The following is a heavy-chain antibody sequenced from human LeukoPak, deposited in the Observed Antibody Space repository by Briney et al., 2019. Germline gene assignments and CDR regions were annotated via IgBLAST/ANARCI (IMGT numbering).Heavy chain of an antibody. CDR1: GFTFSSYA. J-gene: IGHJ4*02. V-gene: IGHV3-23*01. CDR2: MSGDGGST. Sequence: GGSLRLSCAASGFTFSSYAMRWVRQAPGKGLEWVSTMSGDGGSTYYADSVKGRFTISRDNSKNTLFLQMNSLRAEDTAIYYCARRPVTGLGGYWGQGTLVTVSS. CDR3: ARRPVTGLGGY. D-gene: IGHD3/OR15-3a*01.